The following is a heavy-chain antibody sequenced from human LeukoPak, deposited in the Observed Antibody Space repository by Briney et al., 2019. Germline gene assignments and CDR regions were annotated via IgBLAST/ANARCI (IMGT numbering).Heavy chain of an antibody. J-gene: IGHJ4*02. D-gene: IGHD3-22*01. Sequence: SETLSLTCTVSGGSISSSSYYWGWIRQPPGKGLEWIGSIYYSGSTYYNPSLKSRVTISVDTSKNQFSLKLSSVTAADTAVYYCARDAYYYDSSGYYRFDYWGQGTLVTVSS. CDR1: GGSISSSSYY. CDR3: ARDAYYYDSSGYYRFDY. V-gene: IGHV4-39*07. CDR2: IYYSGST.